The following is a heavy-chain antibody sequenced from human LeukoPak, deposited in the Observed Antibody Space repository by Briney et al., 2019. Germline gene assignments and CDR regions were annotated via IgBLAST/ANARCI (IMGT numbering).Heavy chain of an antibody. Sequence: GGSLRLSCAASGFTSGTYWMSWVRQAPGEGLEWVANIKQDGSEKYCVDSVRGRFTISRDNAKNSLYLQMNSLRAEDTAVYYCARDRGSSGWYEFDYWGQGTLVTVSS. J-gene: IGHJ4*02. CDR2: IKQDGSEK. D-gene: IGHD6-19*01. CDR1: GFTSGTYW. V-gene: IGHV3-7*01. CDR3: ARDRGSSGWYEFDY.